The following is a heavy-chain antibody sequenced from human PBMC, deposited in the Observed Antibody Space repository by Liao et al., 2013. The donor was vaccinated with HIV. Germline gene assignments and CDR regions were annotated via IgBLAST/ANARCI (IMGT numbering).Heavy chain of an antibody. CDR1: GGSISSGSYY. V-gene: IGHV4-61*02. CDR3: ARSDATTGGWFDP. D-gene: IGHD4-17*01. CDR2: IYTSGST. Sequence: QVQLQESGPGLVKPSQTLSLTCTVSGGSISSGSYYWSWIRQPAGKGLEWIGRIYTSGSTNYNPSLKSRGIISVDTSKNQFSLKLTSVTAADTAVYYCARSDATTGGWFDPWGQGTLVTVSS. J-gene: IGHJ5*02.